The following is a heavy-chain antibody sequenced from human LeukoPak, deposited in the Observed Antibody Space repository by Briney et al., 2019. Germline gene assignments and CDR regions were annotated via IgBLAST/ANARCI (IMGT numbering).Heavy chain of an antibody. Sequence: GGSLRLSCAASGFTFSSYAMHWVRQAPGKGLEWVAVISYDGSNKYYADSVKGRFTISRDNSKNTLYLQMNSLRAEDTAVYYCARDYDFYCSGGSCYSPRLSDYWGQGTLVTVSS. V-gene: IGHV3-30-3*01. CDR1: GFTFSSYA. CDR2: ISYDGSNK. CDR3: ARDYDFYCSGGSCYSPRLSDY. J-gene: IGHJ4*02. D-gene: IGHD2-15*01.